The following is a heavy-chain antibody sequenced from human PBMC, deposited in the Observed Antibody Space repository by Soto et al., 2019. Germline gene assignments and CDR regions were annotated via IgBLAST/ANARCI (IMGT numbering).Heavy chain of an antibody. J-gene: IGHJ4*02. CDR1: GFTFSSYS. D-gene: IGHD6-19*01. V-gene: IGHV3-48*01. CDR2: ISSSSSTI. CDR3: ASTVSSGWLVFDY. Sequence: GGSLRLSCAASGFTFSSYSMNWVRQAPGKGLEWVSYISSSSSTIYYADSVKGRFTISRDNAKNSLYLQMNSLRAEDTAVYYCASTVSSGWLVFDYWGQGTLVTVSS.